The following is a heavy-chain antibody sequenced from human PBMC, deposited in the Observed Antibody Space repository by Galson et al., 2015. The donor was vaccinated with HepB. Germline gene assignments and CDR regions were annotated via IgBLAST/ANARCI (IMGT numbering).Heavy chain of an antibody. D-gene: IGHD2-2*01. CDR1: GFTFSSYG. CDR3: ARDGIEVVPAVSFVWHTYFDY. Sequence: SLRLSCAASGFTFSSYGMHWVRQAPGRGLEWVAVIWYDGSNKYYADSVMGRFTISRDNSKNTLHLQMNSLRAEDTAVYYCARDGIEVVPAVSFVWHTYFDYWGQGILVTVSS. J-gene: IGHJ4*02. V-gene: IGHV3-33*01. CDR2: IWYDGSNK.